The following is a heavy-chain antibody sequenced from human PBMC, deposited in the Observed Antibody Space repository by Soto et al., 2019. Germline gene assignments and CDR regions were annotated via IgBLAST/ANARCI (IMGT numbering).Heavy chain of an antibody. J-gene: IGHJ5*02. V-gene: IGHV1-3*01. Sequence: ASVKVSCKASGYTFTRYYMNWVRQAPGQRLEWMGWINPDNGITKSSQKFQDRVIITRDTSASTAYMDLSSLRSEDTAVYYCARGIATGQLDPWGQGTLVTVSS. CDR1: GYTFTRYY. D-gene: IGHD2-15*01. CDR2: INPDNGIT. CDR3: ARGIATGQLDP.